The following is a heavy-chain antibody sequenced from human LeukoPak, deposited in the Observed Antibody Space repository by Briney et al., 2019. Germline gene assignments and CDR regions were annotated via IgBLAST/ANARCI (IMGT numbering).Heavy chain of an antibody. V-gene: IGHV3-23*01. CDR2: ISSSGSGGNT. Sequence: GGSLRLSCVASGVTLSNYAMSWARQAPGKGLEWVSGISSSGSGGNTYYADSVKGRFTISRDNAKNILSLQMNGLRADDTAVYYCAKLGSNGGWYEYWGQGTLVTVSA. D-gene: IGHD6-19*01. CDR3: AKLGSNGGWYEY. J-gene: IGHJ4*02. CDR1: GVTLSNYA.